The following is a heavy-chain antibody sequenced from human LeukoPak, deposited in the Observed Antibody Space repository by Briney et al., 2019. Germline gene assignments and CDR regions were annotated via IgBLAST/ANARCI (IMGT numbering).Heavy chain of an antibody. CDR1: GFTFSTYA. CDR3: ARQKESSGAVFDY. CDR2: IGSGRGST. D-gene: IGHD7-27*01. Sequence: GGSLRLSCAASGFTFSTYAMSWVRQAPGKGLEWVSAIGSGRGSTYYADSVKGRFSISRDNSKNTLYLQMNNVRVEDTAVYYCARQKESSGAVFDYWGQGTLVTVSS. V-gene: IGHV3-23*01. J-gene: IGHJ4*02.